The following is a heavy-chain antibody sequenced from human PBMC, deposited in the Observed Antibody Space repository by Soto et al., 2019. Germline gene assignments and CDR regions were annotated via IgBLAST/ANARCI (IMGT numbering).Heavy chain of an antibody. J-gene: IGHJ4*02. V-gene: IGHV3-21*01. Sequence: EVQLVESGGGLVQPGGSLRLSCAASGFTFISYGMNWVRQAPGKGLEWVSSISSSSSNIYYADSVKGRFTISRDNAKNSRYRQMNSLRAEDTAVYYCARDGRDSYGHDYWGQGTLVTVSS. CDR2: ISSSSSNI. CDR1: GFTFISYG. D-gene: IGHD5-18*01. CDR3: ARDGRDSYGHDY.